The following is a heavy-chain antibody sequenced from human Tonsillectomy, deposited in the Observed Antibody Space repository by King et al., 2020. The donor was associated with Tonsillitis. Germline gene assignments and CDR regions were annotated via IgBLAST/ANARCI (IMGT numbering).Heavy chain of an antibody. V-gene: IGHV3-21*01. CDR1: GFTFSSYS. CDR2: ISSSSSYI. D-gene: IGHD2-2*01. J-gene: IGHJ2*01. Sequence: VQLVESGGGLVKPGGSLRVSCAASGFTFSSYSMNWVRQAPGKGLEWVSSISSSSSYIYYADSVKGRFTISRDNAKNSLYLQMNSLRAEDTAVYYCAREYCSSTACWSWYFDLWGRGTLVTVSS. CDR3: AREYCSSTACWSWYFDL.